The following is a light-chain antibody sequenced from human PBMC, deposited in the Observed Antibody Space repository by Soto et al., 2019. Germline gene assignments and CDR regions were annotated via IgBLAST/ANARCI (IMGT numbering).Light chain of an antibody. Sequence: DIVMTQSPDSLAVSLGERAAINCKSSQSVLYSSNNKNYLAWYQEKPGQPPKLLIYSASTRESGVPDRFSGSGSGTDFTLTITSLQAEDVAVYYCQRYYDTPWTFGQGTKVDIK. CDR1: QSVLYSSNNKNY. V-gene: IGKV4-1*01. CDR3: QRYYDTPWT. J-gene: IGKJ1*01. CDR2: SAS.